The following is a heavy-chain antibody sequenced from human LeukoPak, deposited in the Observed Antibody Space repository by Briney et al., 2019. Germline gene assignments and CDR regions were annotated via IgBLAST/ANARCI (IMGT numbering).Heavy chain of an antibody. CDR3: ARGINMMIVAPGY. J-gene: IGHJ4*02. V-gene: IGHV3-53*01. CDR1: GFTVSRNY. CDR2: VYSNNST. Sequence: PGGSLRLPCAASGFTVSRNYVTWVRQAPGKGLEWVSVVYSNNSTYYADSVKGRFTISRDSSNNTLYLQMNSLRVEDTAIYYCARGINMMIVAPGYWGQGTLVTVSS. D-gene: IGHD3-22*01.